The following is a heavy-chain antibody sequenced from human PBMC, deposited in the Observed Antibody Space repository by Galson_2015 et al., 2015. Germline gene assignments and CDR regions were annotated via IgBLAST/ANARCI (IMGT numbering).Heavy chain of an antibody. CDR1: GFTFSSYA. CDR3: AKDRAGIVGATGFDY. Sequence: SLRLSCAASGFTFSSYAMSWVRQAPGKGLEWVSTINGSGGRTYYADSVKGRFTISRDNSKNTLYLQTNSLRAEDTAIYYCAKDRAGIVGATGFDYWGQGTLVTVSS. V-gene: IGHV3-23*01. CDR2: INGSGGRT. D-gene: IGHD1-26*01. J-gene: IGHJ4*02.